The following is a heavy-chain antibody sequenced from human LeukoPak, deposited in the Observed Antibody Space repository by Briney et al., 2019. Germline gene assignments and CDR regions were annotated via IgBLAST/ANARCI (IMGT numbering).Heavy chain of an antibody. J-gene: IGHJ4*02. CDR3: ARLDCVVGGFDNY. D-gene: IGHD3/OR15-3a*01. CDR2: IGFSGNI. CDR1: GNSLTTDS. V-gene: IGHV4-4*09. Sequence: PSETLSFTCFVSGNSLTTDSWSWIRQPPGKGLEWMGSIGFSGNINYNPSIKSRVTISIDTSRKQVSLKLRSVTAADTAVYYCARLDCVVGGFDNYWARGSLVAVSS.